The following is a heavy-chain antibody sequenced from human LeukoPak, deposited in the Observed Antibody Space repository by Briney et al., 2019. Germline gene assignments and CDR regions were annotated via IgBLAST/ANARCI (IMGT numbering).Heavy chain of an antibody. CDR3: ARAREGIAARKGREYYYYYMDV. D-gene: IGHD6-6*01. J-gene: IGHJ6*03. Sequence: GGSLRLSCAASGFTFSSYSMNWVRQAPGKGLEWVSYISSSSSTIYYADSVKGRFTISRDNAKNSLYLQMNSLRAEDTAVYYCARAREGIAARKGREYYYYYMDVWGKGTTVTVSS. CDR1: GFTFSSYS. V-gene: IGHV3-48*04. CDR2: ISSSSSTI.